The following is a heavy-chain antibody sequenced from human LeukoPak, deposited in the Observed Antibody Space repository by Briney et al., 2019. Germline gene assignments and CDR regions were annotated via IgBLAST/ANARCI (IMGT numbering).Heavy chain of an antibody. J-gene: IGHJ4*02. CDR2: ISGSGGST. Sequence: GGSLRLSCAASGFTFSSYAMSWVRQAPGKGLEWVSAISGSGGSTYYADSVKGRFTISRDNSKNTLYLQMNSLRAEDTAVYYCAKSGGYCSSTSRYFHYFDYWGQGTLVTVSS. V-gene: IGHV3-23*01. CDR3: AKSGGYCSSTSRYFHYFDY. CDR1: GFTFSSYA. D-gene: IGHD2-2*01.